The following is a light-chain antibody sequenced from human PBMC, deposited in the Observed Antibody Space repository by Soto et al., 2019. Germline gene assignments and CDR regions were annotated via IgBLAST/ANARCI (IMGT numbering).Light chain of an antibody. V-gene: IGLV1-40*01. CDR1: SSNIGAGYD. CDR2: DNS. CDR3: QSYDSSLSGYV. Sequence: QSVLTQPPLVSGAPGQRVTISCTGSSSNIGAGYDVHWYQQLPGTAPKLLIYDNSNRPSGVPDRFSGSKSGTSASLAITGLQAEDEADYYCQSYDSSLSGYVFGTGTKLTVL. J-gene: IGLJ1*01.